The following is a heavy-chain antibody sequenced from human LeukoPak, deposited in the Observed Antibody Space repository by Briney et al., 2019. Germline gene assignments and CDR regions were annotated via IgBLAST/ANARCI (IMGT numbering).Heavy chain of an antibody. Sequence: SETLSLTCTVSGDSITRDSFFWGWIRQPPGKGLEWIGSIYFSGSTYYNPSLKSRVTISVDTSKNQFSLKLSSVTAADTAVYYCARANHVLRFLEWFRGYYYYYMDVWGKGTTVTVSS. CDR2: IYFSGST. V-gene: IGHV4-39*07. CDR1: GDSITRDSFF. D-gene: IGHD3-3*01. J-gene: IGHJ6*03. CDR3: ARANHVLRFLEWFRGYYYYYMDV.